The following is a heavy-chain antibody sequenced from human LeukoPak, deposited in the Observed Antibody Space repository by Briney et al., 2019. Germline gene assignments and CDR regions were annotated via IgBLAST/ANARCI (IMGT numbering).Heavy chain of an antibody. V-gene: IGHV1-69*06. Sequence: ASVKVSCKASVGTFSSYAISWVRQAPGPGLEWMGGIIPIFGTANYAQKVQCRVTITADKTTSTAYMELSSLRSEDTAVYYSASKYCSSTSCYYFDYWGQGTLVTVSS. CDR2: IIPIFGTA. CDR1: VGTFSSYA. J-gene: IGHJ4*02. D-gene: IGHD2-2*01. CDR3: ASKYCSSTSCYYFDY.